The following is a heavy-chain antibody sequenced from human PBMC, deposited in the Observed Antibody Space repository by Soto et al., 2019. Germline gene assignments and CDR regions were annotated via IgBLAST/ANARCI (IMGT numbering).Heavy chain of an antibody. V-gene: IGHV4-34*01. D-gene: IGHD5-18*01. CDR2: INHSGST. CDR1: GGSISSYY. Sequence: SETLSLTCPVSGGSISSYYWSWIRQPPGKGLEWIGEINHSGSTNYNPSLKSRVTISVDTSKNQFSLKLSSVTAADTAVYYCARDSYGLFRYWGQGTLVTVSS. CDR3: ARDSYGLFRY. J-gene: IGHJ4*02.